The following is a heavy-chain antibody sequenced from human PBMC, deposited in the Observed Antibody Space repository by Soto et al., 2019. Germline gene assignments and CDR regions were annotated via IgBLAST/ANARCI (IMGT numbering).Heavy chain of an antibody. CDR1: GGTFSSYA. CDR2: IIPIFGTA. D-gene: IGHD6-13*01. CDR3: ARDLYNGIAAAGPISYYYYGMDV. V-gene: IGHV1-69*13. Sequence: SVKVSFKASGGTFSSYAISWVRQAPGQGLEWMGGIIPIFGTANYAQKFQGRVTITADESTSSAYMELSSLRSEDTAVYYCARDLYNGIAAAGPISYYYYGMDVWGQGTTVTVSS. J-gene: IGHJ6*02.